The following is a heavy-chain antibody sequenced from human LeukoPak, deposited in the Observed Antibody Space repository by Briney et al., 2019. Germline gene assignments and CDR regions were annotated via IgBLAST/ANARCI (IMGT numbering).Heavy chain of an antibody. J-gene: IGHJ4*02. CDR2: ISGSGGST. CDR3: AKPGQQPSPPLDY. D-gene: IGHD6-13*01. CDR1: GFTFSSYA. Sequence: QAGVSLRLSCAASGFTFSSYAMSWVRRAPGKGLEWVSAISGSGGSTYYADSVKGRFTISRDNSKNTLYLQMNSLRAEGTAVYYCAKPGQQPSPPLDYWGQGTLVTVSS. V-gene: IGHV3-23*01.